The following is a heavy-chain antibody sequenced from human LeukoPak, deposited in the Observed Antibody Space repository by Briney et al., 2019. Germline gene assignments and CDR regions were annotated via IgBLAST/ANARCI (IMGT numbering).Heavy chain of an antibody. CDR1: GFTFSSYG. CDR3: AKATYDFWSGEWLLGLFDY. D-gene: IGHD3-3*01. Sequence: PGGSLRLSCAASGFTFSSYGMHWVRQAPGKGLEWVAFIRYDGSNKYYADSVKGRFTISRDNSKNTLYLQMNSLRAEDTAVYYCAKATYDFWSGEWLLGLFDYWGQGTLVTVSS. J-gene: IGHJ4*02. CDR2: IRYDGSNK. V-gene: IGHV3-30*02.